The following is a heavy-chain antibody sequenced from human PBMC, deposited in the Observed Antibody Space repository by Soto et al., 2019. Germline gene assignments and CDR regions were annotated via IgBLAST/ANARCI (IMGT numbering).Heavy chain of an antibody. CDR3: ARSVEGHFDY. J-gene: IGHJ4*02. V-gene: IGHV3-48*01. Sequence: EVQLVESGGGLVQPGGSLRLTCVASGFPFSIYSMNWVRQAPGKGLEWSSYITSDTNTIKYADSVKGRFTISRDNAKNLVYLQMNSLRVEDTAVYFCARSVEGHFDYWGQGTVFTVSS. CDR2: ITSDTNTI. D-gene: IGHD6-19*01. CDR1: GFPFSIYS.